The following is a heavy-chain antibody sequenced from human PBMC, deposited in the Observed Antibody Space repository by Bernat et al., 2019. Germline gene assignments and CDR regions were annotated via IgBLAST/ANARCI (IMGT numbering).Heavy chain of an antibody. J-gene: IGHJ6*04. Sequence: EVQLVESGGGLVQPGGSLRLSCAASGFSFSGYWMSWVRQAPGKGLEWVANIDEQGSVKYYVDSVKGRFTISRDNARNSLYLQINSLRAEDTAVYYCTNFVVVWGRGTTVTVSS. CDR3: TNFVVV. CDR1: GFSFSGYW. V-gene: IGHV3-7*05. D-gene: IGHD2-15*01. CDR2: IDEQGSVK.